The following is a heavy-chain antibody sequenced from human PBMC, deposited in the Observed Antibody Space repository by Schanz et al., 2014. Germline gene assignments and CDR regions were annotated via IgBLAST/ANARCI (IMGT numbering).Heavy chain of an antibody. Sequence: VQLVESGGGVVQPGRSLRLSCAASGFTFSSYSMNWVRQAPGKGPEWVSSLTGSGGGTYYADSVKGRFSISRDNGETSVYLQINSLRVEDTAVYYCARFLARYQYYGVDVWGQGTTVIVSS. V-gene: IGHV3-21*04. J-gene: IGHJ6*02. CDR1: GFTFSSYS. CDR3: ARFLARYQYYGVDV. D-gene: IGHD3-3*01. CDR2: LTGSGGGT.